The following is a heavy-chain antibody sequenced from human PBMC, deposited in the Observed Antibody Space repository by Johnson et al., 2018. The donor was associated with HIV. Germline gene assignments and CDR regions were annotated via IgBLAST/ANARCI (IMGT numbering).Heavy chain of an antibody. CDR3: AKDKLGSSSFAFDI. D-gene: IGHD6-13*01. J-gene: IGHJ3*02. V-gene: IGHV3-7*03. CDR2: IKQDGSEK. CDR1: GFTFSSYW. Sequence: VQLVESGGGLVQPGGSLRLSCAASGFTFSSYWMSWVRQAPGKGLEWVANIKQDGSEKYYVDSVKGRFTISRDNAKNSLYLQMNSLRAEDTALDYCAKDKLGSSSFAFDIWGQGTMVTVSS.